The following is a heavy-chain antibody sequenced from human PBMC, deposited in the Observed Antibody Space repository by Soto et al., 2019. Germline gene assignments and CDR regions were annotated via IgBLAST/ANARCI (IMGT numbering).Heavy chain of an antibody. Sequence: SETLSLTCSVSGGSVSSGNYYWTWIRQPPGKGLEWIGYIYYSGSTNYNPSLKSRVTISVDTSKNQFSLNLSSVTAADTAVYYCARDKDFWSGYYTGMDYWGQGTLVTVSS. D-gene: IGHD3-3*01. CDR2: IYYSGST. V-gene: IGHV4-61*01. CDR3: ARDKDFWSGYYTGMDY. J-gene: IGHJ4*02. CDR1: GGSVSSGNYY.